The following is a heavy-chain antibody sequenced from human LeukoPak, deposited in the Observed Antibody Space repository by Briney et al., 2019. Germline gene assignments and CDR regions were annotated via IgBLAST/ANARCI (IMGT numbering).Heavy chain of an antibody. CDR2: IYYSGST. CDR1: GGSISSYY. D-gene: IGHD4-17*01. J-gene: IGHJ4*02. V-gene: IGHV4-59*01. CDR3: ARVSINYGDYESSYYFDY. Sequence: PSETLSLTCTVSGGSISSYYWSWIRQPPGKGLEWIGYIYYSGSTNYNPSLKSRVTISVDTSKNQFSLKLSSVTAADTAVYYCARVSINYGDYESSYYFDYWGQGTLVTVSS.